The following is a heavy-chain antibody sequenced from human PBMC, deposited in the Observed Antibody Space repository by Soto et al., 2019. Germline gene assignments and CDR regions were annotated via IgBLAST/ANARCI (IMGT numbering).Heavy chain of an antibody. CDR3: ARFSSSWYDNYYYYGMDV. V-gene: IGHV4-4*07. J-gene: IGHJ6*02. Sequence: KTSETLSLTCTVSGGSISSYYWSWIRQPAGKGLEWIGRIYTSGSTNYNPSLKSRVTMSVDTSKNQFSLKLSSVTAADTAVEYCARFSSSWYDNYYYYGMDVWGQGTTVTVSS. CDR2: IYTSGST. CDR1: GGSISSYY. D-gene: IGHD6-13*01.